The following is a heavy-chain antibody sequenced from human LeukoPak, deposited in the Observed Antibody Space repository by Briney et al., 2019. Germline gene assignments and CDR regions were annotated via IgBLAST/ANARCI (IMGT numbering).Heavy chain of an antibody. CDR1: GFPFISNS. V-gene: IGHV3-21*01. D-gene: IGHD6-6*01. CDR2: ISTSSNYI. CDR3: ARELYSSSSRWFDP. Sequence: GGPLSLSFAPSGFPFISNSMNWAAQAQGKGLEGVSLISTSSNYIYYADSVKGRFTISRDNAKNSLYLQMNSLRAEDTAVYYCARELYSSSSRWFDPWGQGTLVTVSS. J-gene: IGHJ5*02.